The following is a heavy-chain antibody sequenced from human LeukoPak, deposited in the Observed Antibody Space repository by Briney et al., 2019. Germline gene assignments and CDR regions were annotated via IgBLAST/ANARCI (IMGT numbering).Heavy chain of an antibody. V-gene: IGHV3-30-3*01. J-gene: IGHJ3*02. CDR1: GFIFRTYA. Sequence: GKSLRLSCGASGFIFRTYAMHWVRQAPGKGLEWVAVISYDGSNKYYADSVKGRFTISRDNSKNTLYLQMNSLRAEDTAVYYCARDRAPYSSSWYDAFDIWGQGTMVTVSS. D-gene: IGHD6-13*01. CDR2: ISYDGSNK. CDR3: ARDRAPYSSSWYDAFDI.